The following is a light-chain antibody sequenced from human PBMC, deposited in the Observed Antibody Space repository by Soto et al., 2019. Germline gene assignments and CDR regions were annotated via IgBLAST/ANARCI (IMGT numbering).Light chain of an antibody. CDR2: DAS. V-gene: IGKV1-5*01. J-gene: IGKJ1*01. Sequence: DIQMTQSPSTLSASVGDRVTITCRASQSISGWLAWSQQKPGKAPKLLIYDASSLESGVPSRFSGSGSGTEFNLTISRLQSDDFATYYCKQYNSYPWTFGHETKVEIK. CDR1: QSISGW. CDR3: KQYNSYPWT.